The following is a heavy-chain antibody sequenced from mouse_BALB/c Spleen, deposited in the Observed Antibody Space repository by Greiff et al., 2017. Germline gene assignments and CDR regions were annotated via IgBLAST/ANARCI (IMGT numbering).Heavy chain of an antibody. Sequence: VKLMESGAELVKPGASVKLSCKASGYTFTSYYMYWVKQRPGQGLEWIGEINPSNGGTNFNEKFKSKATLTVDKSSSTAYMQLSSLTSEDSAVYYCTRAFNWDGWFAYWGQGTLVTVSA. CDR3: TRAFNWDGWFAY. J-gene: IGHJ3*01. CDR2: INPSNGGT. CDR1: GYTFTSYY. D-gene: IGHD4-1*02. V-gene: IGHV1S81*02.